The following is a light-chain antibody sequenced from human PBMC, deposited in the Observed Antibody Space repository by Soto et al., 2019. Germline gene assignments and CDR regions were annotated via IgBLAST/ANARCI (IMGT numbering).Light chain of an antibody. CDR1: QSVSTN. CDR2: GAS. J-gene: IGKJ5*01. Sequence: IVMTQSPATLSVSPGERATLSCRASQSVSTNLAWYQHKPGQAPRLLIYGASIRATGIPDRFSGSGSETDFTLTISRLEPEDFALYYCQQYGSSAPITFGQGTRLEIK. CDR3: QQYGSSAPIT. V-gene: IGKV3-20*01.